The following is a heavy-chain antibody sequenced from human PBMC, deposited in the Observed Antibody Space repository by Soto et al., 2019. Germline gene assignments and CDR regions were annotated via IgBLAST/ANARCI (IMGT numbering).Heavy chain of an antibody. CDR2: INSDGSST. Sequence: PGGSLRLSCAASGFTFSSYWMHWVRQAPGKGLVWVSRINSDGSSTSYADSVKGRFTISRDNAKNSLYLQMNSLRAEDTAVYYCVKDRPRGYSYVFLSAYWGQGNLVSVSS. D-gene: IGHD3-10*02. CDR1: GFTFSSYW. V-gene: IGHV3-74*01. J-gene: IGHJ4*02. CDR3: VKDRPRGYSYVFLSAY.